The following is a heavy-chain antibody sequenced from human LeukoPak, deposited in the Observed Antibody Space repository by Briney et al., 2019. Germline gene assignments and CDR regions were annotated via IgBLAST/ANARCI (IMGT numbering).Heavy chain of an antibody. CDR3: ARKERGDTYYYDSSGHAEH. CDR2: INPNSGGT. CDR1: GYTFTGYY. J-gene: IGHJ4*02. Sequence: GASVKVSCKASGYTFTGYYMHWVRQAPGQGLEWMGWINPNSGGTNYAQKFQGRVTMTRDTSISTAYMELSRLRSDDTAVYYCARKERGDTYYYDSSGHAEHWGQGTLVTVSS. D-gene: IGHD3-22*01. V-gene: IGHV1-2*02.